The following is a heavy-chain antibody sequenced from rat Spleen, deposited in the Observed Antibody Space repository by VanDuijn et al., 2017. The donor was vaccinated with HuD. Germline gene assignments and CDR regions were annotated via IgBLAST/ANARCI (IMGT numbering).Heavy chain of an antibody. CDR1: GFTFSDYY. CDR3: TTGPRIQRLDWFAY. J-gene: IGHJ3*01. CDR2: ISTGGGNT. V-gene: IGHV5-27*01. Sequence: EVQLVESGGGLVQPGRSLKLSCAASGFTFSDYYMAWVRQAPKKGLEWVASISTGGGNTYYPDTVKGRFTISRDTAQNTLYLQMDSLRSEDTATYYCTTGPRIQRLDWFAYWGQGTLVTVSS. D-gene: IGHD1-6*01.